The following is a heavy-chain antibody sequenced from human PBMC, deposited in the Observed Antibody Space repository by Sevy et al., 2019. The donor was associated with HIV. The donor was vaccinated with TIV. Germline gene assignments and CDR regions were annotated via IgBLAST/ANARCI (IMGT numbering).Heavy chain of an antibody. J-gene: IGHJ6*02. V-gene: IGHV1-8*01. D-gene: IGHD3-22*01. CDR2: MNPNRGNT. CDR1: GYTFTSYD. Sequence: ASVKVSCKASGYTFTSYDINWVRQATGQGLEWMGWMNPNRGNTGYAQKFQGRVTMTRNTSISTAYMELSSLRSEDTAIYYCARYYYDSSGYYDYSGMDVWGQWTTVTVSS. CDR3: ARYYYDSSGYYDYSGMDV.